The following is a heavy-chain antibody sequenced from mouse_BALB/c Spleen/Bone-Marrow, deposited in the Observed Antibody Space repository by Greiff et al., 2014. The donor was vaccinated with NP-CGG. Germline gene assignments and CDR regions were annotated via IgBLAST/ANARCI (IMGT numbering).Heavy chain of an antibody. CDR2: INSNGGST. J-gene: IGHJ2*01. CDR1: GFTFSNYG. CDR3: VRGNYGNYVDYFDF. Sequence: EVQVVESGGGLVQPGGSLKLSCAASGFTFSNYGMSWVRQTPDKRLELVATINSNGGSTYYPDSVKGRFTISRDTAKNTLYLQMSSLKSEETAMYYCVRGNYGNYVDYFDFWGQGTTLTVPS. V-gene: IGHV5-6-3*01. D-gene: IGHD2-1*01.